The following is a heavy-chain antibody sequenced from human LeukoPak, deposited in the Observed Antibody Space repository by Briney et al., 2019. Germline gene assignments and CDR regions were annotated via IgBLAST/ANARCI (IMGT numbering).Heavy chain of an antibody. CDR1: GYTFTSYY. CDR3: ARGYCSGGSCYSYYYYNYMDV. CDR2: INPNRGST. J-gene: IGHJ6*03. D-gene: IGHD2-15*01. V-gene: IGHV1-46*01. Sequence: ASVKVSCKASGYTFTSYYMYWVRQAPGQGLEWMGIINPNRGSTNYAQKFQGRVTMTRDMSTSTVYMELSSLRSEDTAVYYCARGYCSGGSCYSYYYYNYMDVWGKGTTVTVSS.